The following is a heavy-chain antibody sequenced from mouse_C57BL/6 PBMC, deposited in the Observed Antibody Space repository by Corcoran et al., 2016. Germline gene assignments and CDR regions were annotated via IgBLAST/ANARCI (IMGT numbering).Heavy chain of an antibody. D-gene: IGHD1-1*01. V-gene: IGHV1-26*01. Sequence: EVQLQQSGPELVKPGASVKISCKASGYTFTDYYQNWVKQSHGKSLEWIGDINPNHGGTSYNQKFKGKATLTVNKSSSTAYMELRSLTSEDSAVYYCARKYYGSRRDYWGQGTTLTVSS. CDR1: GYTFTDYY. J-gene: IGHJ2*01. CDR2: INPNHGGT. CDR3: ARKYYGSRRDY.